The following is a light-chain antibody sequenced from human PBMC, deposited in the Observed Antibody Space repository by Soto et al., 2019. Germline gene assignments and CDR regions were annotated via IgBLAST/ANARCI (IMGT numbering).Light chain of an antibody. J-gene: IGLJ2*01. CDR2: EIS. CDR3: SSFTSTILV. V-gene: IGLV2-14*01. Sequence: QSALTQPASVSGSPGQSITISCTGTSSDVGGSDYVSWYQQHPGKAPKLMIYEISNRPSGVSNRFSASKSGNMASLTISGLQAEDEADYYCSSFTSTILVFGGGTKLTVL. CDR1: SSDVGGSDY.